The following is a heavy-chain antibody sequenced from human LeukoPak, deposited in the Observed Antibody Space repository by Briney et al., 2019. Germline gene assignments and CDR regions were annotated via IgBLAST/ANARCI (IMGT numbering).Heavy chain of an antibody. V-gene: IGHV3-23*01. CDR2: ISGSGGST. Sequence: GGSLRLSCAASGFTFSSYSMNWVRQAPGKGLEWVSAISGSGGSTYYADSVKGRFTISRDNSKNTLYLQMNSLRAEDTAVYYCAKEGMKPRGSSWYYFDYWGQGTLVTVSS. D-gene: IGHD6-13*01. J-gene: IGHJ4*02. CDR1: GFTFSSYS. CDR3: AKEGMKPRGSSWYYFDY.